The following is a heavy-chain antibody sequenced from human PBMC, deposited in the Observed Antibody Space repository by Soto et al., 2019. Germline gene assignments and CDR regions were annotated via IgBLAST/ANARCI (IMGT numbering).Heavy chain of an antibody. CDR2: ISSRSDI. CDR1: GFTFSTYS. D-gene: IGHD2-2*02. CDR3: AREYTAWPLAYGLDV. V-gene: IGHV3-21*01. Sequence: LRLSCVGSGFTFSTYSINWVRQAPGKGLERVSSISSRSDIYYADSVKGRFTISRDNAKNSVSLQMNSLRAEDTAVYYCAREYTAWPLAYGLDVWGQGTTVTVSS. J-gene: IGHJ6*02.